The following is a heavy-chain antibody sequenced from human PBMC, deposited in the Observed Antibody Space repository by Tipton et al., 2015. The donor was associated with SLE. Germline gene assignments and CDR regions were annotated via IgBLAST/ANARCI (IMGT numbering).Heavy chain of an antibody. J-gene: IGHJ5*02. D-gene: IGHD5-18*01. CDR2: IYYSGNT. V-gene: IGHV4-61*01. Sequence: TLSLTCTVSGGSISSGSYYWSWIRQPPGKGLEWVGYIYYSGNTNYNPSLTSRVTISVDTSKNQFSLKLSSVTAADTAVYYCAKDSVSAYTHDGWFDPWGQGTLVTVSS. CDR3: AKDSVSAYTHDGWFDP. CDR1: GGSISSGSYY.